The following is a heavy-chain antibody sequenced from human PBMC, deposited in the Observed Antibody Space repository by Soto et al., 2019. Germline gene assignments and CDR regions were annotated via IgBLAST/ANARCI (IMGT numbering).Heavy chain of an antibody. CDR3: ANSYYDFWSGYYMRTGPRGMDV. CDR1: GFTFSSYG. CDR2: IWYDGSNK. J-gene: IGHJ6*02. V-gene: IGHV3-33*06. D-gene: IGHD3-3*01. Sequence: GGSLRLSCAASGFTFSSYGMHWVRQAPGKGLEWVAVIWYDGSNKYYADSVKGRFTISRDNSKNTLYLQMNSLRAEDTAVYYCANSYYDFWSGYYMRTGPRGMDVWGQGTTVTVSS.